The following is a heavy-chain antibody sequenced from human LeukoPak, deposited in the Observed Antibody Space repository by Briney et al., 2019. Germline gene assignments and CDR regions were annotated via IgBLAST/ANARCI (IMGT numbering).Heavy chain of an antibody. CDR2: IYYSGST. CDR3: ARARGGPPAFFDY. D-gene: IGHD2-15*01. CDR1: SGSISNDGFY. J-gene: IGHJ4*02. V-gene: IGHV4-31*03. Sequence: SQTLSLTCTVSSGSISNDGFYWSWIRQHPGKGLEWIGYIYYSGSTYYDPSLKSRVTISVDTSKNQFSLKLNSVTAADTAVYYCARARGGPPAFFDYWGQGTLVAVSS.